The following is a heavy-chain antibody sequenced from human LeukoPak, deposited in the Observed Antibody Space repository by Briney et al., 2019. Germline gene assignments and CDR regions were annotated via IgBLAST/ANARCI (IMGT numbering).Heavy chain of an antibody. V-gene: IGHV1-46*01. Sequence: ASVKVSCKASGYTFTSYYMHWVRQAPGQRLEWMGIINPSGGSTSYAQKFQGRVTMTRDTSTSTVYMELSSLRSEDTAVYYCARASIVVVVAATVVFDYWGQGTLVTVSS. CDR2: INPSGGST. CDR1: GYTFTSYY. CDR3: ARASIVVVVAATVVFDY. D-gene: IGHD2-15*01. J-gene: IGHJ4*02.